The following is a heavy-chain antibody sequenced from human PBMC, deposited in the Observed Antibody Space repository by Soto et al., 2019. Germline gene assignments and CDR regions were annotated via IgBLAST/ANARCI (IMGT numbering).Heavy chain of an antibody. CDR2: VNTYDGTT. D-gene: IGHD3-10*01. CDR1: GFTFTSYP. J-gene: IGHJ4*02. V-gene: IGHV1-18*04. CDR3: AREYYGTTTWIDN. Sequence: QVHLVQSTPAVKSPGASVKVSCKTSGFTFTSYPFSRVRQAPGQGLEWMGWVNTYDGTTNMSLQFHDRIALTTDKSAATLFMELTRLTPDDTTVYYCAREYYGTTTWIDNWGQGTLVAVSS.